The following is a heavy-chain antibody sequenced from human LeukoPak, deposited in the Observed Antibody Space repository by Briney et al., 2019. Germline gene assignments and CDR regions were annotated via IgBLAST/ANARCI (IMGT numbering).Heavy chain of an antibody. CDR1: GFTFGSYW. CDR2: MKHDGIEK. D-gene: IGHD5-24*01. Sequence: GGSLRLSCAASGFTFGSYWMTWVRQAPGKGLEWVANMKHDGIEKYYVDSVKGRFTISRDNAKNSLYLQMNSLRAENTAVYYCAREGREGYNYPALDFWGQGILVTVSS. J-gene: IGHJ4*02. CDR3: AREGREGYNYPALDF. V-gene: IGHV3-7*05.